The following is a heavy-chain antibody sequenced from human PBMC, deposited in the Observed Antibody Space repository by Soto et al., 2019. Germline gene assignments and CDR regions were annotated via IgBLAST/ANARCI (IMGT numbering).Heavy chain of an antibody. CDR1: GGSLSRGDYY. J-gene: IGHJ6*02. Sequence: SETLDLTCTFSGGSLSRGDYYWSWNRDPAREGXDRFVHIHXXGSTYYHPSLKSRVTISVDTSKNQFSLKLSSVTAADTAVYYCASTYARMVRGQHLVGGWFDYYYYYGMDVWGQGTTVTVSS. V-gene: IGHV4-30-4*01. CDR2: IHXXGST. CDR3: ASTYARMVRGQHLVGGWFDYYYYYGMDV. D-gene: IGHD3-10*01.